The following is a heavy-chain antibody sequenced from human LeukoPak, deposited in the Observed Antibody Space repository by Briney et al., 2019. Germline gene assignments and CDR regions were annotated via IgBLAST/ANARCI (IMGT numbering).Heavy chain of an antibody. CDR3: ASSRGYSYVPDAFDI. D-gene: IGHD5-18*01. CDR2: IYYSGST. Sequence: PSETLSLTCTVSGGSISSYYWSWIRQPPGKGLEWIGYIYYSGSTNCNPSLKSRVTISVDTSKNQFSLKLSSVTAADTAVYYCASSRGYSYVPDAFDIWGQGTMVTVSS. J-gene: IGHJ3*02. CDR1: GGSISSYY. V-gene: IGHV4-59*01.